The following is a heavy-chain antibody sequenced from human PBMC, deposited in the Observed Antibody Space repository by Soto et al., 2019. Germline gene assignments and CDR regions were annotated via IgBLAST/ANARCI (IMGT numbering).Heavy chain of an antibody. V-gene: IGHV2-70*11. CDR1: GFSLSTSGMC. Sequence: SGPTLVNPTPTLTLTCTFSGFSLSTSGMCVSWIRQPPGKALEWLARIDWDDDKYYSTSLKTRLTISKDTSKNQVVLTMTNMDPVDTATYYCARTRYYYGSGREIDYWGQGTLVTVSS. J-gene: IGHJ4*02. CDR3: ARTRYYYGSGREIDY. D-gene: IGHD3-10*01. CDR2: IDWDDDK.